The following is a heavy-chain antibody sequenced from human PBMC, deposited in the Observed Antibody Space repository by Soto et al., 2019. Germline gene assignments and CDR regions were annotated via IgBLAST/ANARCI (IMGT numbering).Heavy chain of an antibody. J-gene: IGHJ6*03. D-gene: IGHD6-13*01. CDR1: GYTFTSYG. CDR3: AREDNGGIAAAGPDYYYYMDV. V-gene: IGHV1-18*01. Sequence: GASVKVSCKASGYTFTSYGISWVRQAPGQGLEWMGWISAYNGNTNYAQKLQGRVTMTTDTSTSTAYMELRSLRSDDTAVYYCAREDNGGIAAAGPDYYYYMDVWGKGTTVTVSS. CDR2: ISAYNGNT.